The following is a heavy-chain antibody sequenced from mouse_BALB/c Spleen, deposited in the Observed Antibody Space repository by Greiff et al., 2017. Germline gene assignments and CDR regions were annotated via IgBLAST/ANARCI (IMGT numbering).Heavy chain of an antibody. Sequence: EVKLVESGGGLVKPGGSLKLSCAASGFTFSDYYMYWVRQTPEKRLEWVATISDGGSYTYYPDSVKGRFTISRDNAKNNLYLQMSSLKSEDTAMYYCALGGYDVRAHYAMDDWGQGTSVTVSS. CDR2: ISDGGSYT. D-gene: IGHD2-2*01. J-gene: IGHJ4*01. CDR3: ALGGYDVRAHYAMDD. V-gene: IGHV5-4*02. CDR1: GFTFSDYY.